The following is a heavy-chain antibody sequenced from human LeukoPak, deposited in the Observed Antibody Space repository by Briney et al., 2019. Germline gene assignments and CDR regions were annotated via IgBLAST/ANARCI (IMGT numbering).Heavy chain of an antibody. V-gene: IGHV1-2*02. CDR2: INPNSGGT. Sequence: GASVKVSCKASGYTFTGYYMHWVRQAPGQGLEWMGWINPNSGGTNYAQKFQGRVTMTRDTSISTAYMELSRLRSDDTAVYYCARNFYYGSGSPPFNYYYYMDVWGKGTTVTVSS. J-gene: IGHJ6*03. D-gene: IGHD3-10*01. CDR1: GYTFTGYY. CDR3: ARNFYYGSGSPPFNYYYYMDV.